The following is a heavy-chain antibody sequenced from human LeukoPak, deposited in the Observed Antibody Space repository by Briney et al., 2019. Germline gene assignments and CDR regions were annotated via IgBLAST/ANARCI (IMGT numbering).Heavy chain of an antibody. Sequence: SETLSLTCTVSGGSVSGHYWSWIRQPPGRGLEWIGYVYYSGSTNYNPSLKSRVTISVDTSKIQFSLRLSSVTAADTAIYYCAGICSGSPYNWFDPWGQGTLVTVSS. CDR1: GGSVSGHY. CDR2: VYYSGST. D-gene: IGHD1-26*01. CDR3: AGICSGSPYNWFDP. J-gene: IGHJ5*02. V-gene: IGHV4-59*08.